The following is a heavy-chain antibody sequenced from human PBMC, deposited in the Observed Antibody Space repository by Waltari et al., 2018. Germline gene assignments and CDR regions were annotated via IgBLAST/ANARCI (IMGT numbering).Heavy chain of an antibody. Sequence: EVQLVESGGGLVQPGGSLRLSCAASGFTFSSSWMSWVPQAPGKGLGWVANINQDGSDNYYVDSVKGRFTISRDNAKNSLNLQMNSLRAEDTAVYYCARLGGYLRYYFDYWGQGTLVTVSS. J-gene: IGHJ4*02. CDR3: ARLGGYLRYYFDY. CDR1: GFTFSSSW. D-gene: IGHD3-16*02. V-gene: IGHV3-7*01. CDR2: INQDGSDN.